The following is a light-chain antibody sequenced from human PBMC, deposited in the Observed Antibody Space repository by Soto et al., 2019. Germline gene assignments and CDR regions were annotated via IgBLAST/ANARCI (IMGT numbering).Light chain of an antibody. CDR3: SSYTSSTTLGGV. Sequence: QSALTQPASVSGSPGQSITISCTGTSSDIGGYNYVSWYQQHPGEAPKLMIYEVSNRPSGVSNRFSGSKSGNTASLTISGLQAEDEADYYCSSYTSSTTLGGVFGGGTKVTVL. V-gene: IGLV2-14*01. CDR2: EVS. J-gene: IGLJ3*02. CDR1: SSDIGGYNY.